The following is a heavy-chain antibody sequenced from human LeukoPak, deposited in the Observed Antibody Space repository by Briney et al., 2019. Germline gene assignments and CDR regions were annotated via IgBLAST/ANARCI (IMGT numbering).Heavy chain of an antibody. V-gene: IGHV1-2*02. CDR1: VYTFTGYK. D-gene: IGHD3-10*01. CDR2: INANSGGT. J-gene: IGHJ4*02. CDR3: ACASGNYYNGNYFDY. Sequence: ASVKVSCKASVYTFTGYKMHWVRQAPGHGLEWMGWINANSGGTNYAQKFHGRVTMTRDTSISTAFMELSRLSSDDTAVYYCACASGNYYNGNYFDYWGQGTLVTVSS.